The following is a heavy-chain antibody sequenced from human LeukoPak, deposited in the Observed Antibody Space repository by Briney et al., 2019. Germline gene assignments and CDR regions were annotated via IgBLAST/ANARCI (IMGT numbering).Heavy chain of an antibody. Sequence: GRSLRLSCAASGFTFSSYAMHWVRQAPGKGLEWVAVISYDGSNKYYADSVKGRFTISRDNSKNTLYLQMNSLRAEDTAVYYCARDVLRYFDWLLGRFQHWGQGTLVTVSS. CDR2: ISYDGSNK. D-gene: IGHD3-9*01. CDR1: GFTFSSYA. J-gene: IGHJ1*01. CDR3: ARDVLRYFDWLLGRFQH. V-gene: IGHV3-30-3*01.